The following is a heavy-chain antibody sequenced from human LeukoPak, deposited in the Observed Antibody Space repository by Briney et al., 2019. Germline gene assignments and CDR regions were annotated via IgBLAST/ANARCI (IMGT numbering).Heavy chain of an antibody. CDR1: GYTFTSYD. Sequence: ASVKVSCKASGYTFTSYDINWVRQATGQGLEWMGWMNPNSGNTGYAQKFQGRVTMTRNTSISTAYMELSSLRSEDTAVYYCARTIWDDGDGCYYYGMDVWGQGTTVTVSS. D-gene: IGHD5-24*01. J-gene: IGHJ6*02. CDR2: MNPNSGNT. V-gene: IGHV1-8*01. CDR3: ARTIWDDGDGCYYYGMDV.